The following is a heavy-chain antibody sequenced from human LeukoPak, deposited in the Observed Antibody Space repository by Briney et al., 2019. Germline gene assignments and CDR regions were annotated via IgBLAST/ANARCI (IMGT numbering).Heavy chain of an antibody. CDR2: IYYSGST. V-gene: IGHV4-31*03. D-gene: IGHD5-12*01. Sequence: SETLSLTCTVSGGSISSGGYYWSWIRQHPGKGLEWIGYIYYSGSTYYNPSLKSRVTISVDTSKNRYSLKLSSVTAADTAVYYCASRDGGYDGGKAFDIWGQGTMVTVSS. J-gene: IGHJ3*02. CDR1: GGSISSGGYY. CDR3: ASRDGGYDGGKAFDI.